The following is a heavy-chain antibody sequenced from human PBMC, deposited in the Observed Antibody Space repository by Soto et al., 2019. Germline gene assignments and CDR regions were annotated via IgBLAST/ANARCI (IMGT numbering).Heavy chain of an antibody. D-gene: IGHD5-12*01. CDR1: GGTFSSYA. CDR2: IIPIFGTA. CDR3: AREENVDIVATVYYYGMDV. J-gene: IGHJ6*02. V-gene: IGHV1-69*06. Sequence: SVKVSCKASGGTFSSYAISWVRQAPGQGLEWMGGIIPIFGTAHYAQKFQGRVTITPDKSTGTAYMELSSLRSEETAVYYCAREENVDIVATVYYYGMDVWGQGTTVTVSS.